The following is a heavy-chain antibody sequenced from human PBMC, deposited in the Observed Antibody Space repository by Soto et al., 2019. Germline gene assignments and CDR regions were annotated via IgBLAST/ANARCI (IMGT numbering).Heavy chain of an antibody. CDR2: IYYSGST. CDR3: ARQVVPAAMSFDL. CDR1: GGSISSYY. V-gene: IGHV4-59*08. J-gene: IGHJ2*01. D-gene: IGHD2-2*01. Sequence: QVQLQESGPGLVKPSETLSLTCTVSGGSISSYYWSWIRQPPGKGLEWIGYIYYSGSTNYNPSLKSRVTISVDTSKNQFSLKLSSVTAADTAVYYRARQVVPAAMSFDLWGRGTLVTVSS.